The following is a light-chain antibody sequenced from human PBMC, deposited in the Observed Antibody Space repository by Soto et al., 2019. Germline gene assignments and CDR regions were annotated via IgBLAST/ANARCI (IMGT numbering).Light chain of an antibody. V-gene: IGLV1-47*01. CDR2: RNN. J-gene: IGLJ3*02. Sequence: QSVLTQPPSASGTPGQRVTISCSGSSSNIGSNYVYWYQQLPGTAPKLLIYRNNQRPSGVPDRFSGYKSGTSASLAISGLRSEDEADYYCAAWDDSLSGREVFGGGTKVTVL. CDR3: AAWDDSLSGREV. CDR1: SSNIGSNY.